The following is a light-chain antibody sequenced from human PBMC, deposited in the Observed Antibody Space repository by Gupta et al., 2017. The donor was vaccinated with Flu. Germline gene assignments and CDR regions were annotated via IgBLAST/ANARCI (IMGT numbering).Light chain of an antibody. CDR2: EAT. J-gene: IGKJ4*01. Sequence: ETTLTQSPAFMSATLGDKVDISCKASRDIDDDLNWYQQKPGEAPVFIIQEATTLVPGTPPRFSGSGYGTDFTLTINNMQSEDAAYYFCLQHDDLPFTFGGGTKVEIK. CDR3: LQHDDLPFT. V-gene: IGKV5-2*01. CDR1: RDIDDD.